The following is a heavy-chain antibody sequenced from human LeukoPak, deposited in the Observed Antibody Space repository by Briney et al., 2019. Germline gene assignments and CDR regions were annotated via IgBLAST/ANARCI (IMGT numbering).Heavy chain of an antibody. CDR2: ISYDGSNK. CDR3: ARENSGSYWPGAFDI. D-gene: IGHD1-26*01. Sequence: PGRSLRLSCAASGFTFSSYAMHWVRQAPGKGLEWVAVISYDGSNKYYADSVKGRFTISRDNSKNTLYLQMNSLRAEDTAVYYCARENSGSYWPGAFDIWGQGTMVTVSS. V-gene: IGHV3-30-3*01. J-gene: IGHJ3*02. CDR1: GFTFSSYA.